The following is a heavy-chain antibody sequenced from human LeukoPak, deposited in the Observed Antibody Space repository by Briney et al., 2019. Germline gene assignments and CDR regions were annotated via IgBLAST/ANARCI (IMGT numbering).Heavy chain of an antibody. CDR3: AKDSARYGSGSYRFDY. D-gene: IGHD3-10*01. Sequence: PGGSLRLSCEASGFTFTTYPMSWVRQAPGKGLEWVSAITPSGGSTYYADSVKGRFTISRDNSKNTLYLQMNSLRAEDTAVYYCAKDSARYGSGSYRFDYWGQGTLVTVSS. V-gene: IGHV3-23*01. CDR2: ITPSGGST. CDR1: GFTFTTYP. J-gene: IGHJ4*02.